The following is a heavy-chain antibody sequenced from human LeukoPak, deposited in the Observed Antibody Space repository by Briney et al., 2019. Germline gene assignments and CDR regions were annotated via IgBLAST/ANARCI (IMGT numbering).Heavy chain of an antibody. CDR1: GFTFSSYW. CDR3: AREDGYNTMNH. J-gene: IGHJ4*02. CDR2: INQDGSEK. V-gene: IGHV3-7*01. D-gene: IGHD5-12*01. Sequence: GGSLRLSCAASGFTFSSYWISWVRPAPGKGLEWVANINQDGSEKQFMDSVKGRFTISRDNAKNSLYLQVHRLRAEDTAVYYCAREDGYNTMNHWGQGTLVTVSS.